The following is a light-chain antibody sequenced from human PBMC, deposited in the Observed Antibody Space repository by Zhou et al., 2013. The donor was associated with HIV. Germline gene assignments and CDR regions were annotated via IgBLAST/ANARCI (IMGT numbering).Light chain of an antibody. Sequence: QSPSSLSASVGDRVTITCRASQGIGSNLAWYQQKSGKAPKFLIYDASSLESGVPSRFSGSGSGTDFTLTISSLQPEDFAAYYCQQFNSYPLTFGGGTKVEIK. CDR3: QQFNSYPLT. J-gene: IGKJ4*01. V-gene: IGKV1-13*02. CDR1: QGIGSN. CDR2: DAS.